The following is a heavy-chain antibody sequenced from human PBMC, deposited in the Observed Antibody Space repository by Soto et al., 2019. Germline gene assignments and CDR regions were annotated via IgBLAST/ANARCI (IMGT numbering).Heavy chain of an antibody. CDR2: INHSGST. J-gene: IGHJ2*01. V-gene: IGHV4-34*01. CDR3: AREGRYFDL. Sequence: QVQLQQWGAGLLKPSETLSLTCAVYGGSFSNYYWSWIRQPPGKGLEWIGEINHSGSTNYNPSLKSRVTISVDTSKNQFSLKLSSVTAADTAVYYCAREGRYFDLRGRGTLVTVSS. CDR1: GGSFSNYY.